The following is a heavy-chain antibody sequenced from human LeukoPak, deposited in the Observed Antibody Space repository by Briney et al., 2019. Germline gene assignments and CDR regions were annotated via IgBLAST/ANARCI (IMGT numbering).Heavy chain of an antibody. CDR3: ARVPIFGGNGVLAFDI. CDR2: ISSRGYT. D-gene: IGHD3-10*02. Sequence: SETLPLTCTVSGSSVSNHWWIWIRQPAGKGLEWIGRISSRGYTNYNPSLKSRVAMSVDTSKNQFSLKLSSVTAADTAVYYCARVPIFGGNGVLAFDIWGQGTMVTVSS. CDR1: GSSVSNHW. V-gene: IGHV4-4*07. J-gene: IGHJ3*02.